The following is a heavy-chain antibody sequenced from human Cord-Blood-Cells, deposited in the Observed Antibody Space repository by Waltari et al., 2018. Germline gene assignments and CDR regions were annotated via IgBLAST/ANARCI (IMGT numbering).Heavy chain of an antibody. Sequence: QVQLVQSGAEVKKPGASVKVSCKASGYTFTGFYMPWVRQAPGQGLEWMGWINPNSGGTNYAQKFQGRVTMTRDTSISTAYMELSRLRSDDTAVYYCAREGDFWSGSNWFDPWGQGTLVTVSS. CDR1: GYTFTGFY. V-gene: IGHV1-2*02. CDR2: INPNSGGT. D-gene: IGHD3-3*01. CDR3: AREGDFWSGSNWFDP. J-gene: IGHJ5*02.